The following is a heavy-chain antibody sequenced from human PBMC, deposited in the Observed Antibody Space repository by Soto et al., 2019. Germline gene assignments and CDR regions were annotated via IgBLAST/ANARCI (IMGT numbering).Heavy chain of an antibody. D-gene: IGHD2-15*01. CDR1: GGSISSGGYY. CDR3: ASNCSGGSCSYYYYGMDV. J-gene: IGHJ6*02. Sequence: QVQLQESGPGLVKPSQTLSLTCTVSGGSISSGGYYWSWIRQHPGKGLEWIGYIYYSGSTYYNPSLESRVTISVDTSKNQFSLKLSSVTAADTAVYYCASNCSGGSCSYYYYGMDVWGQGTTVTVSS. CDR2: IYYSGST. V-gene: IGHV4-31*03.